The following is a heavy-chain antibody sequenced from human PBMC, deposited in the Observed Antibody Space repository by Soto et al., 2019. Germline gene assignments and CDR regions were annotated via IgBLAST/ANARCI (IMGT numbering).Heavy chain of an antibody. Sequence: SVKVSCKASGFTFTSSAVQWVRQARGQRLEWIGWIVVGSGNTNYAQKFQERVTITRDMSTSTAYMELSSLRSEDTAVYYCTTPPDYDILTGIDYWGQGTLVTVSS. CDR2: IVVGSGNT. CDR1: GFTFTSSA. V-gene: IGHV1-58*01. CDR3: TTPPDYDILTGIDY. J-gene: IGHJ4*02. D-gene: IGHD3-9*01.